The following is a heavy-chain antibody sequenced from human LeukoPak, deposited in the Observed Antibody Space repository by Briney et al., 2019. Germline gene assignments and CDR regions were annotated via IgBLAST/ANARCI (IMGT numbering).Heavy chain of an antibody. CDR3: AKGQGSAYLPTFDS. CDR2: ITGSGGST. V-gene: IGHV3-23*01. Sequence: GASLRLSCAASGFTFSSYAMNWVRQAPGKRLEWVSGITGSGGSTYYADYVKGRFTISRDNSKNTLYLQMKSLRAEDTGVYYCAKGQGSAYLPTFDSWGQGTLVNVPS. CDR1: GFTFSSYA. J-gene: IGHJ4*02.